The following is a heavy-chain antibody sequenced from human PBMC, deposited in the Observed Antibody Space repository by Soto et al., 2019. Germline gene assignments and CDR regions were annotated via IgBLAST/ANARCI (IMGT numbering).Heavy chain of an antibody. CDR2: IFHSGST. J-gene: IGHJ5*02. D-gene: IGHD6-19*01. CDR3: ATSSSGWPDWFDP. Sequence: PSETLSLTCTVSGGSFRDDGYSWNWIRQSPGKGLEWIGCIFHSGSTLYSPSLKSRVSMSLDVSKNQFSLALTPVTAADTAVYYCATSSSGWPDWFDPWSPGSLVTVSS. V-gene: IGHV4-30-2*06. CDR1: GGSFRDDGYS.